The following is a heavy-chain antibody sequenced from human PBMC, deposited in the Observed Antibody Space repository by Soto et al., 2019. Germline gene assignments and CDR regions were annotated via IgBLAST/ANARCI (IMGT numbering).Heavy chain of an antibody. D-gene: IGHD1-26*01. CDR2: ISSSSSTM. J-gene: IGHJ4*02. V-gene: IGHV3-48*02. CDR3: ARDSTDADSGSYSGDY. Sequence: GGSLRLSCAASGFTFSSYSMNWVRQSPGKGLEWVSYISSSSSTMYYADSVKGRFTISRDNAKNSLFLHMNSLRDEDTAVYYCARDSTDADSGSYSGDYWGQGTLVTVSS. CDR1: GFTFSSYS.